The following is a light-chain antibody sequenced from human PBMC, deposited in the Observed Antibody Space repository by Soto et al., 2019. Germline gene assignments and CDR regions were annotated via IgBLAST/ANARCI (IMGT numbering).Light chain of an antibody. CDR2: GAS. J-gene: IGKJ4*01. CDR3: QQYGSSRRLT. CDR1: QSVSSSY. Sequence: EIVLTQSPGTLSLSPGERATLSCRASQSVSSSYLAWYQQKPGQAPRLLIYGASSRATGIPDRFSGSGSGTDFALTISRLEPEEFAVYYCQQYGSSRRLTFGGGTKVDIK. V-gene: IGKV3-20*01.